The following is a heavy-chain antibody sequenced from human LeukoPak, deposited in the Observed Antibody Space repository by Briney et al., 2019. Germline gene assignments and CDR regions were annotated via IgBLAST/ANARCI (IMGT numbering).Heavy chain of an antibody. CDR1: GGSFSGYY. CDR2: INHSGST. V-gene: IGHV4-34*01. Sequence: PSETLSLTCAVYGGSFSGYYWSWIRQPPGKGLEWIGEINHSGSTNHNPSLKSRVTISVDTSKNQFSLKLSSVTAADTAVYYCARGFDFWSGYYRRFDPWGQGTLVTVSS. CDR3: ARGFDFWSGYYRRFDP. J-gene: IGHJ5*02. D-gene: IGHD3-3*01.